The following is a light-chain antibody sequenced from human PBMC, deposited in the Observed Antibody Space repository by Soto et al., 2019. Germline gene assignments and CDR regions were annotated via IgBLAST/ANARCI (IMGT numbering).Light chain of an antibody. CDR2: WAS. V-gene: IGKV4-1*01. J-gene: IGKJ4*01. CDR1: QSVLYRSNSKNY. Sequence: DIVMTQSPDSLSVSLGERATINCKSSQSVLYRSNSKNYLAWYQQKPGHPPKLLIYWASTRESGVPDRFSGSGSGTDFTLTISSLQAEDVAVYYCQQYFSTPLTLGGGTKVDIK. CDR3: QQYFSTPLT.